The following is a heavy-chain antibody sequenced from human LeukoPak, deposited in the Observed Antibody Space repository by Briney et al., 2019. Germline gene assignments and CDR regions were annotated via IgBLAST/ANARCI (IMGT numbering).Heavy chain of an antibody. V-gene: IGHV1-2*02. CDR2: INPNSGDT. CDR1: GYTFTGYY. CDR3: ARDKEAVLLWFGAPGGDY. D-gene: IGHD3-10*01. J-gene: IGHJ4*02. Sequence: ASVKVSCKASGYTFTGYYMHWVRQAPGQGLEWMGWINPNSGDTNFAQKFQGRVTMTRDTSISTAYMELRSLRSDDTAVYYCARDKEAVLLWFGAPGGDYWGQGTLVTVSS.